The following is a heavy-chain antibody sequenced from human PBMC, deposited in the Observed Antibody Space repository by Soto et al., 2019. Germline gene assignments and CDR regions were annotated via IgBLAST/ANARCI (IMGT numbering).Heavy chain of an antibody. CDR3: ARTNSSGWYRGGYYYGMDV. CDR2: IYYSGST. D-gene: IGHD6-19*01. J-gene: IGHJ6*02. Sequence: PSETLSLTCTVSGGSISSYYWSWIRQPPGKGLEWIGYIYYSGSTNYNPSLKSRVTISVDTSKNQFSLKLSSVTAADTAVYYCARTNSSGWYRGGYYYGMDVWGQGTTVTVS. CDR1: GGSISSYY. V-gene: IGHV4-59*08.